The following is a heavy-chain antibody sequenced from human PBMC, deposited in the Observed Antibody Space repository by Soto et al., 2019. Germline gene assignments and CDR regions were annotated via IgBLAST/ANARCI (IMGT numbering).Heavy chain of an antibody. Sequence: GGSLRLSCAASGFTFSSYAMSWVRQAPGKGLEWVSAISGSGGSTYYADSVKGRFTISRDNSKNTLYLQMNSLRAEDTAVYYCAKDRVDYYGSGSRCPNCYFDYWGQGTLVTVSS. CDR1: GFTFSSYA. CDR2: ISGSGGST. J-gene: IGHJ4*02. V-gene: IGHV3-23*01. CDR3: AKDRVDYYGSGSRCPNCYFDY. D-gene: IGHD3-10*01.